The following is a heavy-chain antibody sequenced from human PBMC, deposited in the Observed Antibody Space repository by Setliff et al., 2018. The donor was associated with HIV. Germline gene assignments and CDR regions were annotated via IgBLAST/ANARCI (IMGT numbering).Heavy chain of an antibody. J-gene: IGHJ4*02. CDR2: IQSSGTII. CDR1: GFTFTNSA. CDR3: ARYSSGYSFDY. D-gene: IGHD3-22*01. V-gene: IGHV3-48*01. Sequence: LSLSCAASGFTFTNSAMTWVRQAPGKGLEWVSLIQSSGTIIYYADSVKGRFTISRDNAKDSLYLQMNSLRAEDTAVYYCARYSSGYSFDYWGQGTLVTVSS.